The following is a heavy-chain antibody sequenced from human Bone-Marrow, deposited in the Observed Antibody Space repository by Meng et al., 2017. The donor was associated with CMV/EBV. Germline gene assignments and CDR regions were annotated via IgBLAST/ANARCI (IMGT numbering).Heavy chain of an antibody. CDR3: ARDLETTPLFFY. CDR1: SGSISSGDYY. Sequence: SETLSLTCTVSSGSISSGDYYWSWIRQPPGKGLEWIGYIYYSGSTYYNPSLKSRVTMSVDTSKNQFSLNLSSVTAADTAVYYCARDLETTPLFFYWGQGTLVTVSS. CDR2: IYYSGST. D-gene: IGHD2-15*01. J-gene: IGHJ4*02. V-gene: IGHV4-30-4*08.